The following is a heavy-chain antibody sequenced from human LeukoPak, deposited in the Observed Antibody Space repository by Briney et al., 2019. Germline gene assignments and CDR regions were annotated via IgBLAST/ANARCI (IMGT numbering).Heavy chain of an antibody. Sequence: SETLSLTCAVYGGSFSGYYWSWIRQPPGKGLEWIGEINHSGSTNYNPSLKSRVTISVDTSKNQFFLKLSSVTAADTAVYYCARGARDYGDYNNAFDIWGQGTMVTVSS. V-gene: IGHV4-34*01. D-gene: IGHD4-17*01. CDR1: GGSFSGYY. CDR3: ARGARDYGDYNNAFDI. CDR2: INHSGST. J-gene: IGHJ3*02.